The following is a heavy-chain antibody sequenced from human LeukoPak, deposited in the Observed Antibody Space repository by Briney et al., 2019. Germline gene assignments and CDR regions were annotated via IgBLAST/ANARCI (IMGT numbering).Heavy chain of an antibody. CDR2: ISPYNGNT. Sequence: ASVKVSCKASGYTFTSCGISWVRQAPGQGLEWMGWISPYNGNTSYAQKLQGRVSMTTDTPTSTAYMELRSLRSDDTAVYYCARDDRTSSYYDSSGYYFDYWGQGTLVTVST. V-gene: IGHV1-18*01. CDR1: GYTFTSCG. J-gene: IGHJ4*02. CDR3: ARDDRTSSYYDSSGYYFDY. D-gene: IGHD3-22*01.